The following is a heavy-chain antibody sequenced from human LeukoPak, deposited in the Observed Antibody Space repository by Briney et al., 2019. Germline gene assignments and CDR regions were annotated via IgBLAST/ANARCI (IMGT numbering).Heavy chain of an antibody. CDR3: ARGGRFGYYGLDV. D-gene: IGHD3-16*01. CDR1: GFTFSSYG. CDR2: ISYDGSNK. V-gene: IGHV3-30*03. Sequence: PGGSLRLSCAASGFTFSSYGMHWVRQAPGKGLEGVAVISYDGSNKYYADSGKVRFTISRYSAKNTLYLQMNSLRDEDTAVYYCARGGRFGYYGLDVWGQGTTVTVSS. J-gene: IGHJ6*02.